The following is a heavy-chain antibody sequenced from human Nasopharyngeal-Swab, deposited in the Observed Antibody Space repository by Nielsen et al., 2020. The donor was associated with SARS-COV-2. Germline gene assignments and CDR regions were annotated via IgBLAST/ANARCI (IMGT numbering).Heavy chain of an antibody. Sequence: WVRQAPGQRLEWMGWINAGNGNTKYSQKFQGRVTITRDTSASTAYMELSSLRSDDTAVYYCARDGYYGSGSYYKRGGGYYYYYGMDVWGQGTTVTVSS. D-gene: IGHD3-10*01. V-gene: IGHV1-3*01. CDR2: INAGNGNT. CDR3: ARDGYYGSGSYYKRGGGYYYYYGMDV. J-gene: IGHJ6*02.